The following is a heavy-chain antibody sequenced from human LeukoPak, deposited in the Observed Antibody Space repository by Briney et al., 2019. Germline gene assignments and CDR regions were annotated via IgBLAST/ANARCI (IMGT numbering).Heavy chain of an antibody. J-gene: IGHJ4*02. D-gene: IGHD2-15*01. CDR1: GGSISSYY. CDR3: ARDKFSSGGSLVFDY. V-gene: IGHV4-59*01. CDR2: IYYSGST. Sequence: SETLSLTCTVSGGSISSYYWSWIRQPPGKGLEWMGYIYYSGSTNYNPSLKSRGTISVDTSKNQFSLKLSSVTAADTAVYYCARDKFSSGGSLVFDYWGQGTLVTVSS.